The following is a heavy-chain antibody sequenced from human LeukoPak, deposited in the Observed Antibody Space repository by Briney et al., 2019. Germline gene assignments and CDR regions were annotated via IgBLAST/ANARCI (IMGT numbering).Heavy chain of an antibody. CDR2: ISSTGSNR. CDR3: ARGVGGNYQPRHYYYMDV. J-gene: IGHJ6*03. V-gene: IGHV3-11*04. Sequence: GGSLRLSCAASGFTFSDYYMSWIRQTPGKGLEWLSFISSTGSNRNYADSVKGRFTISRDNARNSLHLQMNSLRAEDTAVYYCARGVGGNYQPRHYYYMDVWGKGTTVTVSS. CDR1: GFTFSDYY. D-gene: IGHD2-2*01.